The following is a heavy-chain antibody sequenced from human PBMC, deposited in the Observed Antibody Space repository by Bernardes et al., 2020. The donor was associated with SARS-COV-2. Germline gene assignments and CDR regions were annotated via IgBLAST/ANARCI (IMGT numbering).Heavy chain of an antibody. D-gene: IGHD3-16*01. J-gene: IGHJ1*01. CDR3: ATDKGGDMQAQTDVVED. CDR2: TWSDESYK. V-gene: IGHV3-33*01. CDR1: GFTFRTYG. Sequence: GSLRLSCSASGFTFRTYGMHWVRQAPGEGLEWVALTWSDESYKYYADSVKGRFTISRDNLKNTLYLQMNSLRVEDTAIYYCATDKGGDMQAQTDVVEDWGQGTVVIVSS.